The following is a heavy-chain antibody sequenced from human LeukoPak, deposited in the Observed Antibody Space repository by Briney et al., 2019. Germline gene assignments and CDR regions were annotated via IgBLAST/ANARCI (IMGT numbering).Heavy chain of an antibody. J-gene: IGHJ4*02. Sequence: SQTLSLTCTVSGDSISSGDYYWSWIRQPPGKGLEWIGEINHSGSTNYNPSLKSRVTISVDTSKNQFSLKLSSVTAADTAAYYCASTMPKGYWGQGTLVTVSS. CDR3: ASTMPKGY. V-gene: IGHV4-30-2*01. D-gene: IGHD2-2*01. CDR2: INHSGST. CDR1: GDSISSGDYY.